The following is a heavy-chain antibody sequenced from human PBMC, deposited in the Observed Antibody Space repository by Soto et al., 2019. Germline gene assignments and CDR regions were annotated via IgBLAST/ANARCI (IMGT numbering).Heavy chain of an antibody. Sequence: EVQLVESGGGLAQPGGSLRLSCAASGFSVSSNYMTWVRQTPGKGLEWVSVIYSGGSTYYADSVKGRFTISRDNSKNTLYLQMNSLRLEDTAVYYCASGLRSYGYFDYWGQGTLVTVSS. CDR2: IYSGGST. CDR1: GFSVSSNY. D-gene: IGHD5-18*01. J-gene: IGHJ4*02. CDR3: ASGLRSYGYFDY. V-gene: IGHV3-66*01.